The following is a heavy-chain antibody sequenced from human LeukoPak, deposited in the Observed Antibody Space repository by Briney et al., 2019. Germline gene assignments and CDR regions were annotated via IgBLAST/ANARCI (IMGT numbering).Heavy chain of an antibody. CDR1: GFTFSTYW. CDR3: ARYTEYYFDY. CDR2: TKRDGSEV. V-gene: IGHV3-7*01. D-gene: IGHD2-2*02. Sequence: GGSLRLSCAASGFTFSTYWMTWVRQAPGKGLEWVANTKRDGSEVYYANSVKGHLTISRDNAKNSLYLQMNSLRAEDTAVYYCARYTEYYFDYWGQGTLVTVSS. J-gene: IGHJ4*02.